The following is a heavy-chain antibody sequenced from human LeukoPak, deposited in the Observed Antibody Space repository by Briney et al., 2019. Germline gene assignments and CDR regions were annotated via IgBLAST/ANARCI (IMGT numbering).Heavy chain of an antibody. CDR3: AIWFGELLPTY. V-gene: IGHV3-33*01. CDR1: GFTFSRYG. CDR2: IWYDGSNK. J-gene: IGHJ4*02. Sequence: GRSLRLSCAASGFTFSRYGMHWVRQAPGKGLEWVAVIWYDGSNKYYADSVKGRFTISRDNSKNTLYLQMNSLRAEDTAVYYCAIWFGELLPTYWGQGTLVTVSS. D-gene: IGHD3-10*01.